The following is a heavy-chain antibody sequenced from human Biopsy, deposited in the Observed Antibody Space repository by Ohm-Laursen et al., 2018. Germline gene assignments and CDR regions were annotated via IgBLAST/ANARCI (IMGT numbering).Heavy chain of an antibody. CDR1: GFTFSSNV. CDR3: AKGGYCTTSSCYMDLDY. D-gene: IGHD2-2*02. CDR2: INHSGRDT. J-gene: IGHJ4*02. Sequence: SLRLSCSASGFTFSSNVMSWVRQAPGRGLEWVSTINHSGRDTYYADSVRGRFTVSRDGSKSTLYLQMSILSAEDTAFYYCAKGGYCTTSSCYMDLDYWGQGTLVTVSS. V-gene: IGHV3-23*01.